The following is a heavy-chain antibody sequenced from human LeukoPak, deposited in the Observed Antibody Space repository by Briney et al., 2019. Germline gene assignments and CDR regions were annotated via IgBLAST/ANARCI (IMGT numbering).Heavy chain of an antibody. Sequence: GASVKVSCKASGYTFTGYYMHWVRQAPGQGLEWMGRINPNSGGTNYAQKFQGRVTMTRDTSINTAYMDLSRLRSDDTAVYYCARGRNSVNYFNVVAPYYFVYWGQGTLVTVSS. V-gene: IGHV1-2*06. J-gene: IGHJ4*02. CDR1: GYTFTGYY. CDR3: ARGRNSVNYFNVVAPYYFVY. D-gene: IGHD2-21*01. CDR2: INPNSGGT.